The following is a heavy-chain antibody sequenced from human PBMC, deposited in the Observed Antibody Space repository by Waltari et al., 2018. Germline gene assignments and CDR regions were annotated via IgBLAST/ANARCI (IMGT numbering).Heavy chain of an antibody. CDR3: AKGLYYYTTSGEWKAEYLQH. D-gene: IGHD3-10*01. Sequence: EVQLSESGGGLVQPGGSRRLSCAASGFTFTSYALNCVRKTPGKGLEWVSAMNERGSSTYYADSVKGRFTISRDNSKNTVYLQMNSLRAEDTALYYCAKGLYYYTTSGEWKAEYLQHWGQGTLVTVSS. V-gene: IGHV3-23*01. CDR1: GFTFTSYA. CDR2: MNERGSST. J-gene: IGHJ1*01.